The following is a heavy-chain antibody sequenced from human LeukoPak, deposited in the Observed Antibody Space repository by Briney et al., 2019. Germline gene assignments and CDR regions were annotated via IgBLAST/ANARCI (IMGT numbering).Heavy chain of an antibody. V-gene: IGHV3-11*04. Sequence: GRSLGLSCAAAGFIFIDYYMSWIRQAPPKGLEWGSYISSGVSTIYYADSVKGRFTISRDNAKNSLYLQMNSLRAEDTAVYYCARVVSHRYSDYWGQGTLVTVSS. CDR1: GFIFIDYY. D-gene: IGHD6-6*01. CDR3: ARVVSHRYSDY. J-gene: IGHJ4*02. CDR2: ISSGVSTI.